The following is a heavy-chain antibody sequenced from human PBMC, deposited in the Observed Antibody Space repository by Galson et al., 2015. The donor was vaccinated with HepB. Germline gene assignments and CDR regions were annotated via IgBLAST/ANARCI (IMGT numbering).Heavy chain of an antibody. CDR3: ARGIYNCGGDCQGQPPRNYYYYGMDV. D-gene: IGHD2-21*02. V-gene: IGHV3-13*05. CDR1: GFTFSSYD. J-gene: IGHJ6*02. CDR2: IGTAGDP. Sequence: SLRLSCAASGFTFSSYDMHWVRQATGKGLEWVSAIGTAGDPYYPGSVKGRFTISRENAKNSLYLQMNSLRAGDTAVYYCARGIYNCGGDCQGQPPRNYYYYGMDVWGQGTTVTVSS.